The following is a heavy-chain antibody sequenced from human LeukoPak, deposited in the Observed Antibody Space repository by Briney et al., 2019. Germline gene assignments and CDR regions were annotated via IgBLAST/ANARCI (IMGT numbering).Heavy chain of an antibody. J-gene: IGHJ4*02. Sequence: PGGSLKLSCVASGLTASSNQITWVRRAPGKGLEWVSGIYRGGSTCSADSVRGRFTISRDSSKNTVNLQLNSLRVEDTATYYCARTGNGRVYDLWGQGTLVTVSS. V-gene: IGHV3-53*01. CDR2: IYRGGST. CDR1: GLTASSNQ. CDR3: ARTGNGRVYDL. D-gene: IGHD1-1*01.